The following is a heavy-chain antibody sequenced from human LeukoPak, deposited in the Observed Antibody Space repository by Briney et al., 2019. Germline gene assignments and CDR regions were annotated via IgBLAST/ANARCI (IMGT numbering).Heavy chain of an antibody. CDR1: VYTFTIYG. Sequence: ASVKVSCTASVYTFTIYGISWVRQAPGQGLEWMGWISAYNGNTNYAQKLQGRVTMTTDTSTSTAYMELRSLRSDDTAVYYCARVYNGGDWFDPWGQGTLVTVSS. J-gene: IGHJ5*02. V-gene: IGHV1-18*01. D-gene: IGHD1-14*01. CDR3: ARVYNGGDWFDP. CDR2: ISAYNGNT.